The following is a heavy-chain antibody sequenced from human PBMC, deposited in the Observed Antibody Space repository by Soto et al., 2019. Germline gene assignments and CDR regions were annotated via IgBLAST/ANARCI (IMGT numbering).Heavy chain of an antibody. J-gene: IGHJ4*02. V-gene: IGHV3-7*01. CDR1: GFTFSTYW. Sequence: PGESLRLSFAASGFTFSTYWMSWFRRAPGKGLEWVANIKQDGSEKYYVDSVKGRFTISRDNAKNSLYLQMNSLRAEDTAVYYCARETTDYYDYGLDFQFDYWGQGT. CDR3: ARETTDYYDYGLDFQFDY. CDR2: IKQDGSEK. D-gene: IGHD3-22*01.